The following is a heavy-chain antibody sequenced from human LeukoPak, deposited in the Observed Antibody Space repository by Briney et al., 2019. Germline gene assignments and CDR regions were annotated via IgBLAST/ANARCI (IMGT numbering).Heavy chain of an antibody. Sequence: PGRSLRLSCAASGFTFGSYWMTWVRQAPGKGLEWVANIKPDGSEKYYLDSVKGRFTISRDNAKNSLYLQMNSLRAEDTAVYFCAGIWGSYRYFDYWGQGTLVTVSS. J-gene: IGHJ4*02. CDR2: IKPDGSEK. D-gene: IGHD3-16*02. CDR1: GFTFGSYW. V-gene: IGHV3-7*01. CDR3: AGIWGSYRYFDY.